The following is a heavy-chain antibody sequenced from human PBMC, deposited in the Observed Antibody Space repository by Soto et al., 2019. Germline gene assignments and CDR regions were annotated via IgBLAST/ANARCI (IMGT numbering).Heavy chain of an antibody. CDR1: GGSISSGGYY. J-gene: IGHJ5*02. CDR3: ARMTTVTNNWFDP. V-gene: IGHV4-31*03. Sequence: PSETLSLTCTVSGGSISSGGYYWSWIRQHPGKGLEWIGYIYYSGSTYYNPSLKSRVTISVDTSKNQFSLKLSSVTAADTAVYYCARMTTVTNNWFDPWGQGTLVSVSS. D-gene: IGHD4-4*01. CDR2: IYYSGST.